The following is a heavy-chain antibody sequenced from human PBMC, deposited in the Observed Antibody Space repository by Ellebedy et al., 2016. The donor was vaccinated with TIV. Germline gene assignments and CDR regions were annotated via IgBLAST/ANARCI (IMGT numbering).Heavy chain of an antibody. D-gene: IGHD4-17*01. J-gene: IGHJ3*02. CDR1: GFSFRSYW. CDR3: ATDGSYGDYLSPAHAFEI. V-gene: IGHV3-7*01. Sequence: GGSLRLSCGSSGFSFRSYWMTWVRQAPGTGLEWVANINQGGSERHYVDSVKGRFTISRDNAKNSLYLEMNSLRAEDTAVYYCATDGSYGDYLSPAHAFEIWGQGTMVSVSS. CDR2: INQGGSER.